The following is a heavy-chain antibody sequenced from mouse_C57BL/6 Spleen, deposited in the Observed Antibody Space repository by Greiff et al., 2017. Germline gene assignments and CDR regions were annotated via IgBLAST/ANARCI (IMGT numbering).Heavy chain of an antibody. CDR2: IYPGSGNT. D-gene: IGHD2-4*01. J-gene: IGHJ3*01. Sequence: QVQLKESGAELVRPGASVKLSCKASGYTFTDYYINWVKQGPGQGLEWIARIYPGSGNTYYNEKFKGKATLTAEKSSSTAYMQRSSLTSEDSAVYFCARDDYDFAYWGQGTLVTVSA. V-gene: IGHV1-76*01. CDR1: GYTFTDYY. CDR3: ARDDYDFAY.